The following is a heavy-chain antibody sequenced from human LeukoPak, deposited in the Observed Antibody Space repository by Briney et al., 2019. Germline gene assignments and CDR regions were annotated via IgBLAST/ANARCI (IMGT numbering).Heavy chain of an antibody. J-gene: IGHJ4*02. Sequence: PGGTLRLSCAASGFTFSNYGMSWVRQAPGKGLEWVANINEDGSEKYYVDSVKGRFTMSRDSAKNSLYLQMDSLRVEDTAVYYCARGRGRYFIHWGQGTLVTDSS. D-gene: IGHD1-26*01. CDR3: ARGRGRYFIH. CDR2: INEDGSEK. CDR1: GFTFSNYG. V-gene: IGHV3-7*01.